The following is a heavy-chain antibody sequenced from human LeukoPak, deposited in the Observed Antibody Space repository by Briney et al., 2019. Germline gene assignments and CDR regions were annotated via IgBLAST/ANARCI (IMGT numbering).Heavy chain of an antibody. CDR2: IKSKTDGGTT. D-gene: IGHD3-22*01. V-gene: IGHV3-15*01. CDR1: GFTFSNAW. J-gene: IGHJ4*02. CDR3: TTNIHYDSSGRPLDY. Sequence: GGSLRLSCAASGFTFSNAWMSWVRQAPGKGLEWVGRIKSKTDGGTTDYAAPVKGRFTISRDDSKNTLYLQMNSLKTEDTAVYYCTTNIHYDSSGRPLDYWGQGTLVTVSS.